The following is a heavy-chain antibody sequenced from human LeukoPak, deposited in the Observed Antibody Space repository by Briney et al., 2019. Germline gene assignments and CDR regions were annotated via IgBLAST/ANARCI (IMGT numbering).Heavy chain of an antibody. J-gene: IGHJ3*02. CDR1: GYTFTSYG. D-gene: IGHD6-19*01. V-gene: IGHV1-18*01. Sequence: ASVKVSCKASGYTFTSYGISWVRQAPGQGLEWMGWISAYNGNTNYAQKPQGRVTMTTDTSTSTAYMELRSLRSDDTAVYYCARVSSPIRIAVTREDYDAFDIWGQGTMVTVSS. CDR2: ISAYNGNT. CDR3: ARVSSPIRIAVTREDYDAFDI.